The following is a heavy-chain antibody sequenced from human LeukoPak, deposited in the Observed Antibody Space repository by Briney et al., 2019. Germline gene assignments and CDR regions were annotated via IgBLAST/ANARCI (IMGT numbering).Heavy chain of an antibody. V-gene: IGHV3-23*01. CDR1: GFTFSSYA. J-gene: IGHJ4*02. CDR2: ISGSGGST. Sequence: GGSLRLSCAASGFTFSSYAMSWVRQAPGKGLEWVSAISGSGGSTYYADSVKGRFTISRDSSKNALYLQMNSLRAEDTAVYYCAKYYGSGTELDYWGQGTLVTVSS. CDR3: AKYYGSGTELDY. D-gene: IGHD3-10*01.